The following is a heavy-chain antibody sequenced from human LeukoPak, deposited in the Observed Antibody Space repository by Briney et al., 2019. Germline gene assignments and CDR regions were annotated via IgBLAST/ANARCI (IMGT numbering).Heavy chain of an antibody. CDR1: GYTFTSYG. D-gene: IGHD2-2*02. J-gene: IGHJ4*02. CDR2: INPNSGGT. Sequence: ASVKVSCKASGYTFTSYGISWVRQAPGQGLEWMGRINPNSGGTNYAQKFQGRVTMTRDTSISTAYMELSRLRSDDTAVYYCAVSRASCCYTDYWGQGTLVTVSS. CDR3: AVSRASCCYTDY. V-gene: IGHV1-2*06.